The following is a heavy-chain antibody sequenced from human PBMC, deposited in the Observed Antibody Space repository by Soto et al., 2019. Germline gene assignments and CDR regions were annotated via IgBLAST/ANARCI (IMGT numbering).Heavy chain of an antibody. D-gene: IGHD2-15*01. CDR2: IIPIFGTA. Sequence: SVKVSCKDSGGTFSSYAISWVRQAPGQGLEWMGGIIPIFGTANYAQKFQGRVTITADDYTSTAYMELSSLRSEDTAVYYCAKDRTLLGWTPGAPSHQYSYDGMDDWGQGPMVTVSS. CDR1: GGTFSSYA. CDR3: AKDRTLLGWTPGAPSHQYSYDGMDD. J-gene: IGHJ6*02. V-gene: IGHV1-69*13.